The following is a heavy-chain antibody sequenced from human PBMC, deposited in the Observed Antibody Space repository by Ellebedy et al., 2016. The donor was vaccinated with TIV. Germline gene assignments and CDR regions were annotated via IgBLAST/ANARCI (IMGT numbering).Heavy chain of an antibody. V-gene: IGHV3-48*04. CDR2: ISSSSSAI. Sequence: GESLKISXAASGFTFSSYSMNWVRQAPGKGLEWVSYISSSSSAIYYADSVKGRFTISRDNAKSTVFLQMNSLRAEDTAVYYCATGPSYGYEYWGQGTLVTVSS. D-gene: IGHD5-18*01. CDR3: ATGPSYGYEY. CDR1: GFTFSSYS. J-gene: IGHJ4*02.